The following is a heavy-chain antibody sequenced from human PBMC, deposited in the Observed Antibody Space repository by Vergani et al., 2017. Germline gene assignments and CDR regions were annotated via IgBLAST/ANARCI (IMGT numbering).Heavy chain of an antibody. CDR3: ARVNDFWSGYYSGVYYYYYMDV. Sequence: QVQLVQSGAEVKKPGSSVKVSCKASGGTFSSYAISWVRQAPGQGLEWMGGIIPIFGTAKDAQKFQGRVTITANESTSTAYMELSSLRSEDTAVYYCARVNDFWSGYYSGVYYYYYMDVWGKGTTVTVSS. J-gene: IGHJ6*03. D-gene: IGHD3-3*01. CDR1: GGTFSSYA. CDR2: IIPIFGTA. V-gene: IGHV1-69*01.